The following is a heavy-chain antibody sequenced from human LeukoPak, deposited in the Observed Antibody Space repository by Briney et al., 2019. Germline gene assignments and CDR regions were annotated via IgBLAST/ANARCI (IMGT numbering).Heavy chain of an antibody. D-gene: IGHD1-26*01. Sequence: SETLSLTCTVSSGSINSYYWGWVRQPPGKGLEWIGRIYTTGATQYNPSLKSRVTMSIDTSTNQFSLNLRSMTAAGTAVYYCGRQGYTASYYFLDFWSQGTLVAVS. V-gene: IGHV4-4*07. CDR1: SGSINSYY. J-gene: IGHJ4*02. CDR2: IYTTGAT. CDR3: GRQGYTASYYFLDF.